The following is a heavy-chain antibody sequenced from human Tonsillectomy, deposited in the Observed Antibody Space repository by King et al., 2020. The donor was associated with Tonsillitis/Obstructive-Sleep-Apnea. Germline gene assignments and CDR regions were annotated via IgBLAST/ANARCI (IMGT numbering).Heavy chain of an antibody. Sequence: QLVQSGGGVVQPGRSLRLSCAASGFTFSSYGMHWVRQAPGKGLEWVAVIWYDGSNKYYADSVKGRFTISRDNSKNTLYLQMNSLRAEATAVYYCASDPRIAVAVHLYYFDYWGQGTLVTVSS. CDR2: IWYDGSNK. J-gene: IGHJ4*02. D-gene: IGHD6-19*01. CDR3: ASDPRIAVAVHLYYFDY. CDR1: GFTFSSYG. V-gene: IGHV3-33*01.